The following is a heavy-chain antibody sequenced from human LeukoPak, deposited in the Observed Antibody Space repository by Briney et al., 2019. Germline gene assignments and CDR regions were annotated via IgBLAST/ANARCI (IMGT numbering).Heavy chain of an antibody. J-gene: IGHJ6*02. V-gene: IGHV1-69*13. CDR1: GGTFSSYA. CDR3: ATGRYCSGGSCYSDNYYYYYGMDV. CDR2: IIPIFGTA. D-gene: IGHD2-15*01. Sequence: GASVRVSCKASGGTFSSYAISWVRQAPGQGLEWMGGIIPIFGTANYAQKFQGRVTITADESTSTAYMELSSLRSEDTAVYYCATGRYCSGGSCYSDNYYYYYGMDVWSQGTTVTVSS.